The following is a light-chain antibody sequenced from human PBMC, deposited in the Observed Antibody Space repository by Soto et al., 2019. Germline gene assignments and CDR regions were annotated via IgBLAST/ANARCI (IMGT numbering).Light chain of an antibody. Sequence: QSALTQPASVSGSPGQSVTISCTGTTSDVGGYNAVSWYQQHPGKAPKLMIYDYTNRPSGASDRFSGSNSGNASPLTISGLPAEDDDDYYRGSDATVGAYVFGTGTKLTVL. J-gene: IGLJ1*01. V-gene: IGLV2-14*01. CDR1: TSDVGGYNA. CDR3: GSDATVGAYV. CDR2: DYT.